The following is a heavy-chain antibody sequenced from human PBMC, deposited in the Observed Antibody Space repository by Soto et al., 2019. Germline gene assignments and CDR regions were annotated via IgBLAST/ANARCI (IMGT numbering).Heavy chain of an antibody. CDR2: IYWDDDK. CDR1: GFSLSTSGVG. CDR3: AHRRRNDYIWGSYHVRGGYFDY. V-gene: IGHV2-5*02. J-gene: IGHJ4*02. D-gene: IGHD3-16*02. Sequence: QITLKESGPTLVNPTQTLTLTCTFSGFSLSTSGVGVGWIRQPPGKALEWLALIYWDDDKRYSPSLKSRLTITKDTSKNQVVLKMTNMDPVDTATYCGAHRRRNDYIWGSYHVRGGYFDYWGQGTLVTVSS.